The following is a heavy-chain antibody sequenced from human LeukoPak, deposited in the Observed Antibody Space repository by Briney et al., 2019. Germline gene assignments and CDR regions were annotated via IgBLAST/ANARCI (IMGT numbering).Heavy chain of an antibody. Sequence: PSETLSLTCTVSGGSISSSSYYWGWIRQPPGKGLEWIGSIYYSGSTYYNPSLKSRVTISVDTSKNQFSLKLSSVTAADTAVYYCARGGALGYCSGGSCYDFDYWGQGTLVTVSS. D-gene: IGHD2-15*01. J-gene: IGHJ4*02. CDR2: IYYSGST. CDR3: ARGGALGYCSGGSCYDFDY. CDR1: GGSISSSSYY. V-gene: IGHV4-39*07.